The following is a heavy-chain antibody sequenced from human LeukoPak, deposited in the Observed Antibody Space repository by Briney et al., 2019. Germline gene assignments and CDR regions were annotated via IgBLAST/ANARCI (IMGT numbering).Heavy chain of an antibody. CDR3: ARGKSRGSHIDY. D-gene: IGHD1-26*01. CDR1: GYSISSGYY. Sequence: SETLSLPCTVSGYSISSGYYWGWIRQPPGQGLEWIGSMYQSGSTYYNPSLKSRVTISVDTSKNQLSLKLRSVTAADTAVYYCARGKSRGSHIDYWGQGTLVTVSS. V-gene: IGHV4-38-2*02. CDR2: MYQSGST. J-gene: IGHJ4*02.